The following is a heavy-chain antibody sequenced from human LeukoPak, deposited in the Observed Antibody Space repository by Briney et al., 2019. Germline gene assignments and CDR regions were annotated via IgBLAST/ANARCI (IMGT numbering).Heavy chain of an antibody. D-gene: IGHD6-13*01. CDR1: GFSITTDGYY. CDR2: IYHSGST. Sequence: KPSQTLSLTCTVSGFSITTDGYYWSWIRQHPGKGLEWIGYIYHSGSTYYNPSLKSRVTISVDRSKNQFSLKLSSVTAADTAVYYCARGTGEQQLVGTPFDYWGQGTLVTVSS. CDR3: ARGTGEQQLVGTPFDY. J-gene: IGHJ4*02. V-gene: IGHV4-31*03.